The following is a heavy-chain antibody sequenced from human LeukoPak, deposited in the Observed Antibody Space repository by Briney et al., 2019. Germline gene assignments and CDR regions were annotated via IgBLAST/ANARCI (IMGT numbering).Heavy chain of an antibody. CDR3: ARTQSQSGSYRYYFGY. Sequence: SETLSLTCTVSGASVGSAGYYWSWIRQPPGGGLEWIGYIYYTSNTNYNPSLKSRVTMSVDPSKNQFSLKLNSVTAADTAVYYCARTQSQSGSYRYYFGYWGQGTLVTVSS. V-gene: IGHV4-61*08. J-gene: IGHJ4*02. CDR2: IYYTSNT. CDR1: GASVGSAGYY. D-gene: IGHD1-26*01.